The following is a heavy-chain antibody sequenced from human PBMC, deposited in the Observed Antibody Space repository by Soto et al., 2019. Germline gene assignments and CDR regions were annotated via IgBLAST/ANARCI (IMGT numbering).Heavy chain of an antibody. Sequence: SETLSLTCTVSGGSISSSSYYWGWIRQPPGKGLEWIGSIYYSGSTYYNPSLKSRVTISVDTSKNQFSLKLSSVTAADTAVYYCARHFEGSGPAAQGGYYYYYMDVWGKGTTVTVSS. V-gene: IGHV4-39*01. CDR1: GGSISSSSYY. CDR3: ARHFEGSGPAAQGGYYYYYMDV. CDR2: IYYSGST. D-gene: IGHD2-2*01. J-gene: IGHJ6*03.